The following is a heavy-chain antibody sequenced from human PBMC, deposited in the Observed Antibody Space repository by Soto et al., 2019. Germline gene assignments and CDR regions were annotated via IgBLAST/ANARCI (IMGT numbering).Heavy chain of an antibody. D-gene: IGHD6-13*01. J-gene: IGHJ6*02. CDR3: AKDGGSSSWYLDGMDV. CDR2: ISYDGSNK. V-gene: IGHV3-30*18. CDR1: GFTFSSYG. Sequence: PGGSLRLSCAASGFTFSSYGMHWVRQAPGKGLEWVAVISYDGSNKYYADSVKGRFTISRDNSKNTLYLQMNSLRAEDTAVYYCAKDGGSSSWYLDGMDVWGQGTTVTVSS.